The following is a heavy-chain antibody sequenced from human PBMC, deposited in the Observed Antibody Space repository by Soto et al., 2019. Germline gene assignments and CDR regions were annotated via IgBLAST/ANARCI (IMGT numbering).Heavy chain of an antibody. CDR2: ISAYNGNT. CDR1: GYTFTSYG. V-gene: IGHV1-18*01. CDR3: ARGDIVVVPAAFRSYYYGMDV. J-gene: IGHJ6*02. D-gene: IGHD2-2*01. Sequence: QVQLVQSGAEVKKRGASVKVSCKASGYTFTSYGISWVREAPGQGLEWMGWISAYNGNTNYAQKLQGRVTMTTDTSSSTAYMELRSLRSDDTAVYYCARGDIVVVPAAFRSYYYGMDVWGQGTTVTVSS.